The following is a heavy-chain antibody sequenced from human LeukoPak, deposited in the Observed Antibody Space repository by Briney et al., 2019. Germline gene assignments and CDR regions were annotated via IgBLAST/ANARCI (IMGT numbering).Heavy chain of an antibody. CDR1: GFTFSRFS. Sequence: GGSLRLSCAGSGFTFSRFSMIWVRQAPGKGLEWVASISSGSHHKYHADSVKGRFTISRDNDKNSLFLQMNSLRAEDTALYYCATRLTADSYEASDIWGQGTMVTVSS. J-gene: IGHJ3*02. CDR2: ISSGSHHK. CDR3: ATRLTADSYEASDI. D-gene: IGHD6-13*01. V-gene: IGHV3-21*06.